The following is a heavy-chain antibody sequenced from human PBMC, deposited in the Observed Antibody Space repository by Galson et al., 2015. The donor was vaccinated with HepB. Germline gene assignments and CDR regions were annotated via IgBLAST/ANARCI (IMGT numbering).Heavy chain of an antibody. CDR1: GFTFSSYS. D-gene: IGHD3-22*01. CDR3: ARSPPYYYDSSGYDWPEYFQH. V-gene: IGHV3-21*01. J-gene: IGHJ1*01. Sequence: SLRLSCAASGFTFSSYSMNWVRQAPGKGLEWVSSISSSSSYIYYADSVKGRFTISRDNAKNSLYLQMNSLRAEDTAVYYCARSPPYYYDSSGYDWPEYFQHWGQGTLVTVSS. CDR2: ISSSSSYI.